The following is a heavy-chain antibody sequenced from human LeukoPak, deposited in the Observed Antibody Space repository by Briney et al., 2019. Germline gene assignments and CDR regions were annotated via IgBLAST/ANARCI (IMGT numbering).Heavy chain of an antibody. D-gene: IGHD2-21*02. CDR2: ISSSSLSYI. CDR1: GFTFNSYS. CDR3: ARTEAYCGGDCYSIFDY. V-gene: IGHV3-21*01. J-gene: IGHJ4*02. Sequence: GGSLRLSCAASGFTFNSYSMNWVRQAPGKGLEWVSSISSSSLSYIYYADSVKGRFTISRDNAKNSLYLQMNSLRAEDTAVYYCARTEAYCGGDCYSIFDYWGQGTLVTVSS.